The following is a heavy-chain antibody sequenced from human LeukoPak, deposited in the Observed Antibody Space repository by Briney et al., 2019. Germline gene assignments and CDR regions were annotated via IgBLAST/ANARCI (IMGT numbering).Heavy chain of an antibody. CDR1: GGTFSTYG. D-gene: IGHD5-12*01. J-gene: IGHJ3*02. V-gene: IGHV1-69*11. Sequence: SVKVSCKASGGTFSTYGISWVRQAPGQGLEWMGRIIPRLSTSNYAQKFQGRVTTTTDESTSTACMELSSLRSEDTAVYYCARDPHSGYDRLFDAFDIWGQGTMVTVSS. CDR3: ARDPHSGYDRLFDAFDI. CDR2: IIPRLSTS.